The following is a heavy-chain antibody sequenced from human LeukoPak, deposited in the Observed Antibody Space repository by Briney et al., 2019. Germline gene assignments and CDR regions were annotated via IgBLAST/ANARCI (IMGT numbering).Heavy chain of an antibody. V-gene: IGHV4-4*02. CDR2: IYHSGST. D-gene: IGHD3-16*02. J-gene: IGHJ4*02. CDR1: GGSISSSNW. CDR3: ARGYVWGSYRLIPKVCYFDY. Sequence: PSETLSLTCAVSGGSISSSNWWSWVRQPPGKGLEWIGEIYHSGSTNYNPSLKSRVTISVDKSKNQFSLKLSSVTAADTAVYYCARGYVWGSYRLIPKVCYFDYWGQGTLVTVSS.